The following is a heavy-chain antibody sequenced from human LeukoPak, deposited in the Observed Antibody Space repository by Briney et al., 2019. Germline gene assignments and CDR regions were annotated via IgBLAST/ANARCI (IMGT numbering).Heavy chain of an antibody. CDR3: VRDGDGYDY. CDR1: GFTFRSYN. J-gene: IGHJ4*02. Sequence: GSLRLSCAAPGFTFRSYNMHWVRQTTGKGLEWVASIGTSGDSYHAESVKGRFTISRDDAKNFLYLQMNSLRAGDTSLYYCVRDGDGYDYWGQGTLVTVSS. D-gene: IGHD2-21*02. V-gene: IGHV3-13*01. CDR2: IGTSGDS.